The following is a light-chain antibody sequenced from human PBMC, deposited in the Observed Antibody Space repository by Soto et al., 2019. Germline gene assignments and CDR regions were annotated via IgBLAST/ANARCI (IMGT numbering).Light chain of an antibody. CDR3: AXWDDSLNGPV. CDR1: SSNIGSKT. V-gene: IGLV1-44*01. J-gene: IGLJ3*02. Sequence: QSVLTQPPSASGTPGQRVTISXSGSSSNIGSKTVNWYQQLPGTAPKLLIYSNNQRPSGVPDRFSGSKSGTSASLAISGLXXXXXXXXHCAXWDDSLNGPVFGGGTKLTVL. CDR2: SNN.